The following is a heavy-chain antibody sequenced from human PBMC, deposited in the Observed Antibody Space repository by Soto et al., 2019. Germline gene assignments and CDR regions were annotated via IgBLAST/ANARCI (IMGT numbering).Heavy chain of an antibody. CDR2: IKSDGSEK. CDR1: GFTFSSYW. V-gene: IGHV3-7*04. D-gene: IGHD3-10*02. Sequence: GGSLRLSCAASGFTFSSYWMSWVRQAPGQGLEWVANIKSDGSEKLYVDSVKGRFTISRDNAKNSLYLQMNSLRVEDTAVYYCARVMSYDVPAYWGQGILVTVSS. CDR3: ARVMSYDVPAY. J-gene: IGHJ4*02.